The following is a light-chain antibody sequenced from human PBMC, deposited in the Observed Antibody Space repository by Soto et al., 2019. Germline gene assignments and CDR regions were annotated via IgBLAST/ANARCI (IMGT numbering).Light chain of an antibody. CDR1: QSVSNNY. Sequence: EIVLTQSPGTLSLSPGERATLSCRASQSVSNNYLAWYQQNPGQAHRLLLYGASNRATGIPDRFSGSGSGTDLTLTISRLEPEDFAVYYWQQYGSSGTFGQGTKVEI. CDR2: GAS. CDR3: QQYGSSGT. J-gene: IGKJ1*01. V-gene: IGKV3-20*01.